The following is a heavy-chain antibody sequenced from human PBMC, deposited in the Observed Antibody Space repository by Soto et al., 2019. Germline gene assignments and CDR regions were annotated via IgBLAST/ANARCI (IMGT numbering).Heavy chain of an antibody. J-gene: IGHJ4*02. D-gene: IGHD3-22*01. CDR1: GGSISSYY. CDR2: IYYSGTT. V-gene: IGHV4-59*01. CDR3: ARRFRSGYYYYSDY. Sequence: SETLSLTCTVPGGSISSYYWSWIRQPPGQGLEWIGYIYYSGTTNYNPSLKSRVTISVDTSKNHFSLKLSSVTAADTAVYYCARRFRSGYYYYSDYWGQGTLVTVSS.